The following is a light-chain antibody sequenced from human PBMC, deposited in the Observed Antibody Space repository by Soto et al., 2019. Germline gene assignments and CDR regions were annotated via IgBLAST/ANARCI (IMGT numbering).Light chain of an antibody. CDR3: QQRNQWPPVT. Sequence: ESVLTQSPATLSLSPGERTTLSCRASPSVSNSLAWYQHKPGQAPRLLIYDASNTATGVPTRFSGSGSGTDFTLTISSLEPKDFAVYYCQQRNQWPPVTFGGGTRVEIK. V-gene: IGKV3-11*01. J-gene: IGKJ4*01. CDR2: DAS. CDR1: PSVSNS.